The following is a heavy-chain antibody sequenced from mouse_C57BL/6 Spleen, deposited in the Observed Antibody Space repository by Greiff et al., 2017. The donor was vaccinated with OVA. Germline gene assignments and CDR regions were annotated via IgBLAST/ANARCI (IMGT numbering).Heavy chain of an antibody. V-gene: IGHV1-61*01. CDR2: IYPSDSET. CDR3: ARRGLGHFDD. D-gene: IGHD4-1*01. Sequence: QVQLKQPGAELVRPGSSVKLSCKASGYTFTSYWMDWVKQRPGQGLEWIGNIYPSDSETHYNQKFKDKATLTVDKSSSTAYMQLSSLTSEDSAVYYCARRGLGHFDDWGQGTTLTVSS. J-gene: IGHJ2*01. CDR1: GYTFTSYW.